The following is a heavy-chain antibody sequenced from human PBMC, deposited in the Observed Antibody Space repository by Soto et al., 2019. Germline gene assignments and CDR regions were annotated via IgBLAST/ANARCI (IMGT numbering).Heavy chain of an antibody. CDR1: GYTFTSYG. CDR2: ISAYNGNT. Sequence: ASVKVSCKASGYTFTSYGISWVRQAPGQGLEWMGWISAYNGNTNYAQKLQGRVTMTTDTSTSTAYMELRSLRSDDTAVYYCARDPGVVVVAAKNYGMDVWGQGTTVTVSS. J-gene: IGHJ6*02. D-gene: IGHD2-15*01. CDR3: ARDPGVVVVAAKNYGMDV. V-gene: IGHV1-18*01.